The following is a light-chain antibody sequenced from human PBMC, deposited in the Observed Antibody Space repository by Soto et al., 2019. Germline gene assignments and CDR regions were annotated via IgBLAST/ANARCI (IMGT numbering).Light chain of an antibody. J-gene: IGKJ5*01. V-gene: IGKV3-20*01. CDR2: GAS. CDR1: RTVDGNY. CDR3: QQHGSSPIT. Sequence: EVVLTQSPGTLSLSPGERATLSCRASRTVDGNYLAWYHQKPGQAPRLLIHGASSRATGIPDRFSGSGSGTDFTLTIDRLEPEDFAMYYCQQHGSSPITFGQGTRLEIK.